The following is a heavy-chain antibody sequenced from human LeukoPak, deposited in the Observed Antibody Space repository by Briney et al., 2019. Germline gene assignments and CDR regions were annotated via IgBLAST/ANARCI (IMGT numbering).Heavy chain of an antibody. D-gene: IGHD2-15*01. J-gene: IGHJ4*02. Sequence: SETLSLTCAVSGDSISSGGYWWSWIRQHPGKGLEWIGYIYYSGSTYYNPSLKSRVTISVDTSKNQFSLKLSSVTAADTAVYYCASRYCSGGSCGWYFDYWGQGTLVTVSS. CDR1: GDSISSGGYW. CDR3: ASRYCSGGSCGWYFDY. CDR2: IYYSGST. V-gene: IGHV4-31*11.